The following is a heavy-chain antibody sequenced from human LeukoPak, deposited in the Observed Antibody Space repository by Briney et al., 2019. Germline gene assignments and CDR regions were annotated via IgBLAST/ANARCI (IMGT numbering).Heavy chain of an antibody. CDR2: ISSNSGTI. J-gene: IGHJ4*02. D-gene: IGHD3-10*01. V-gene: IGHV3-48*04. Sequence: GGSLRLSCAASGFTFSTYSMNWVRQAPGKGLEWVSKISSNSGTIYYADSVKGRFTISRDNAKNSLYLQMNSLRAEDTAVYYCARDPYYYGSGRGDYYFDYWGQGTLVTVSS. CDR3: ARDPYYYGSGRGDYYFDY. CDR1: GFTFSTYS.